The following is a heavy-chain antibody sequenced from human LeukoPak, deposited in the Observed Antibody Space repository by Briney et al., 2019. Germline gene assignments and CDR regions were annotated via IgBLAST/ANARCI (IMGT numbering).Heavy chain of an antibody. J-gene: IGHJ6*03. Sequence: AGGSLRLSCAASGFTFSSYEMNWVRQAPGKGLEWISYISSSGSTIYYADSVKGRFTISRDNSKNTLYLQMNSLRAEDTAVYYCAKDAGYCSSTSCFYYYYMDVWGKGTTVTISS. V-gene: IGHV3-48*03. CDR3: AKDAGYCSSTSCFYYYYMDV. CDR1: GFTFSSYE. CDR2: ISSSGSTI. D-gene: IGHD2-2*01.